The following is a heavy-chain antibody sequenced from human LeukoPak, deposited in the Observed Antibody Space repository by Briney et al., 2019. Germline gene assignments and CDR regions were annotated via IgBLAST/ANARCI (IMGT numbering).Heavy chain of an antibody. V-gene: IGHV1-18*01. J-gene: IGHJ4*02. CDR2: ISAYNGNT. CDR3: ARVSDSSGWSFFDY. Sequence: ASVKVSCKASSYTFTSYGISWVRQAPGQGLEWMGWISAYNGNTNYAQKLQGRVTMTTDTSTSTAYMELRSLRSDDTAVYYCARVSDSSGWSFFDYWGQGTLVTVSS. CDR1: SYTFTSYG. D-gene: IGHD6-19*01.